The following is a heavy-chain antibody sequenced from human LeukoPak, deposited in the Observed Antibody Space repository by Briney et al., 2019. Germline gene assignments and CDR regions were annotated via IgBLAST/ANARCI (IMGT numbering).Heavy chain of an antibody. J-gene: IGHJ6*03. CDR1: GFIVNNNY. V-gene: IGHV3-53*01. Sequence: GGSLRLSCAASGFIVNNNYMTWVRLAPGKGLEWVSVIYSGGRTYYADSVKGRFTISRDDFKNMVYLQMNSLRAEDTALYYCARGGCSTISCSDLYYYYYYMDVWGKGTTVTVSS. D-gene: IGHD1-26*01. CDR3: ARGGCSTISCSDLYYYYYYMDV. CDR2: IYSGGRT.